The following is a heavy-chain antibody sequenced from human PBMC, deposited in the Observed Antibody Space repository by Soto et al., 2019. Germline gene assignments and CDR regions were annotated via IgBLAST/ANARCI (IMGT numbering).Heavy chain of an antibody. CDR3: ATDDYGIFPY. D-gene: IGHD3-10*01. J-gene: IGHJ4*02. Sequence: GASVKVSCKVSGYPFTTYYIHWVRQAPGQGLEWMGWIDPRSGGTVYEQKFQGRVTMTRDTSISTVYMDLSGLTSDDTALYYCATDDYGIFPYWGQGSLVTVYS. V-gene: IGHV1-2*02. CDR2: IDPRSGGT. CDR1: GYPFTTYY.